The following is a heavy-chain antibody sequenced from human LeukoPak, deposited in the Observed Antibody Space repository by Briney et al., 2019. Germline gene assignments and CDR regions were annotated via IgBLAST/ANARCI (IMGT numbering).Heavy chain of an antibody. J-gene: IGHJ5*02. Sequence: ASVKVSCKASGGTFSSYAIGWVRQAPGQGLEWMGRIIPIFGTANYAQKFQGRVTITTDESTSTAYMELSSLRSEDTAVYYCAISVTMVVTPLLDPWGQGTLVTVSS. V-gene: IGHV1-69*05. CDR3: AISVTMVVTPLLDP. CDR2: IIPIFGTA. D-gene: IGHD4-23*01. CDR1: GGTFSSYA.